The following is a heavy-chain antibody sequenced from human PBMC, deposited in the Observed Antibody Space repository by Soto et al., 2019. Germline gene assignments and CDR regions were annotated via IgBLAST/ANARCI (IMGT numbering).Heavy chain of an antibody. CDR2: IYYSGST. D-gene: IGHD3-16*01. Sequence: SETLSLTCTVSGVSISSYYWNWIRQPPGKGLEWIGYIYYSGSTYYNPSLKSRVTISVDTSKNQFSLKLSSVTAADTAVYYCARLGAQEIDPWGQGTLVTVSS. CDR3: ARLGAQEIDP. J-gene: IGHJ5*02. CDR1: GVSISSYY. V-gene: IGHV4-59*08.